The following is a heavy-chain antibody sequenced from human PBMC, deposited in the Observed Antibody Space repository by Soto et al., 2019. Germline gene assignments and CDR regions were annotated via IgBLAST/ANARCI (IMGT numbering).Heavy chain of an antibody. D-gene: IGHD6-13*01. V-gene: IGHV3-30*18. CDR1: GFTFSSYG. CDR2: ISYDGSNK. J-gene: IGHJ4*02. CDR3: AKGIIYSSSPYYFDY. Sequence: GGSLRLSCAASGFTFSSYGMHWVRQAPGKGLEWVAVISYDGSNKYYADSVKGRFTISRDNSKNTLYLQMNSLRAEDTAVYYCAKGIIYSSSPYYFDYWGQGTLVTVSS.